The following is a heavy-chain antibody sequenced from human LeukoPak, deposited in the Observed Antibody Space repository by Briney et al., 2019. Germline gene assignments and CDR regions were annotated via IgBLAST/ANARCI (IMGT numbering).Heavy chain of an antibody. Sequence: SETLSLTCPVSGYSISSGYYWGWIRPPPGKGLELIGSIYHSGSTYYNPSLKSRVTISVDTSKNQFSLKLSSVTAADTAVYYCARSYRDGYNFLDYWGQGTLVTVSS. CDR2: IYHSGST. CDR3: ARSYRDGYNFLDY. V-gene: IGHV4-38-2*01. J-gene: IGHJ4*02. CDR1: GYSISSGYY. D-gene: IGHD5-24*01.